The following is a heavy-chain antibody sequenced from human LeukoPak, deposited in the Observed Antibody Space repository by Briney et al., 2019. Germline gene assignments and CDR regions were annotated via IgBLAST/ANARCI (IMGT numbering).Heavy chain of an antibody. CDR1: GGSISNYY. D-gene: IGHD2-2*02. CDR3: AREGAPIGYCSSTSCYTNWFDP. CDR2: IYTSGST. V-gene: IGHV4-4*07. J-gene: IGHJ5*02. Sequence: PSETLSLTCTVSGGSISNYYWSWIRQPAGKVLEWIGRIYTSGSTNYNPSLKSRVTISVDTSKNQFSLKLSSVTAADTAVYYCAREGAPIGYCSSTSCYTNWFDPWGQGTLVTVSS.